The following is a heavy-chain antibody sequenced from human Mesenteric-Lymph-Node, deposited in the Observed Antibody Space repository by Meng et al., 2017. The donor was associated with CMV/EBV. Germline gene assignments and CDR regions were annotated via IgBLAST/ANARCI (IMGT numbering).Heavy chain of an antibody. V-gene: IGHV3-30*04. J-gene: IGHJ5*02. Sequence: GESLKISCAASGFTFRSYGIHWVRQAPGKGLEWVAVISYDGSKKYYADSVKGRFTISRDNSKNTLYLQMNSLRAEDTAVYYCARDNGYDSSGGGGWLDPWGQGSLVTVSS. CDR3: ARDNGYDSSGGGGWLDP. CDR2: ISYDGSKK. CDR1: GFTFRSYG. D-gene: IGHD3-22*01.